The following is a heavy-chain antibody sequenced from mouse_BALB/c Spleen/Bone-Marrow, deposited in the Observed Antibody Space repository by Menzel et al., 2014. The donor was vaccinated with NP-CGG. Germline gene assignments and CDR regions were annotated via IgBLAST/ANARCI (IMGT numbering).Heavy chain of an antibody. CDR2: IYPGNVNI. CDR1: GYNFTRYY. J-gene: IGHJ2*01. V-gene: IGHV1S56*01. D-gene: IGHD2-4*01. Sequence: VHLVESGPEVVNPGASVRISCKASGYNFTRYYVHWVRQRPGQGLEWIGSIYPGNVNIKYNEKFKGKATLTADKSSSTASMQLSSLTSEDSAVYFCARGITLVPYFDYWGQGTTLTVSS. CDR3: ARGITLVPYFDY.